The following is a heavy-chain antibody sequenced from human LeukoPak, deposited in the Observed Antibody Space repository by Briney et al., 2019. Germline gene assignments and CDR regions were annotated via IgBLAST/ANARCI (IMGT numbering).Heavy chain of an antibody. CDR3: ARASLDWDFDY. D-gene: IGHD3-9*01. J-gene: IGHJ4*02. V-gene: IGHV1-2*06. CDR2: INPNSGGT. CDR1: GYTFTGYY. Sequence: ASVKVSCKASGYTFTGYYLYWVRQAPGQGLEWMGRINPNSGGTNYAQKFQGRVTMTRDTSISTAYMELSSLRSDDTAVYYCARASLDWDFDYWGQGTLVTVSS.